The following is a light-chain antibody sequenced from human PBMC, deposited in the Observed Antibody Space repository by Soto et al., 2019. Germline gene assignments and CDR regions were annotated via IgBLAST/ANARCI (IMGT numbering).Light chain of an antibody. CDR1: QSISSY. CDR2: AAS. J-gene: IGKJ5*01. Sequence: DIQMTQSPSSLSASVGDRVTITCRASQSISSYLNWYQQKPGKAPKLLIYAASSLQSGVPSRFSGSGSGTDFVLTISSLQPEDSATYYCQQSYSTPITFGQGTRLEIK. CDR3: QQSYSTPIT. V-gene: IGKV1-39*01.